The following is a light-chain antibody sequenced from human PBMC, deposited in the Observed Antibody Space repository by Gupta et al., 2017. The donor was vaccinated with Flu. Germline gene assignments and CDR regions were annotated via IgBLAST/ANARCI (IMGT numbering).Light chain of an antibody. V-gene: IGKV1D-12*01. J-gene: IGKJ3*01. CDR1: QGVSTW. Sequence: DIQMTQPTSSVSASVGDRVTITCRASQGVSTWVAWYQQKPGKAPKLLIYGASSVQTGVPSRFSGSGSGTEFTLTVSSLQPEDSATYYCQQADSFPFTFGHGTKVDI. CDR3: QQADSFPFT. CDR2: GAS.